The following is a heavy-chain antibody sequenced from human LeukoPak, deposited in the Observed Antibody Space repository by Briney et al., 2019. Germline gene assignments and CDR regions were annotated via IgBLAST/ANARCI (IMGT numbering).Heavy chain of an antibody. Sequence: SETLSLTCTVSGGSISSYYWSWIRQPPGKGLEWIAYISDIGSINYNPSLKSRVTISVDTSKNQFSLKLSSVTAADTAVYYCARGRDYYGSGNGYYYYGMDVWGQGTTVTVSS. CDR2: ISDIGSI. CDR1: GGSISSYY. D-gene: IGHD3-10*01. V-gene: IGHV4-59*12. CDR3: ARGRDYYGSGNGYYYYGMDV. J-gene: IGHJ6*02.